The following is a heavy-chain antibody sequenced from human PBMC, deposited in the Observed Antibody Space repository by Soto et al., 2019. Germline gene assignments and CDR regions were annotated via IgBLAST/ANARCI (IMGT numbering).Heavy chain of an antibody. CDR3: AIPDSSSWAAPFGS. CDR2: SSYTGNT. V-gene: IGHV4-39*01. J-gene: IGHJ4*02. CDR1: GASITSGNYY. D-gene: IGHD6-13*01. Sequence: PSETLSLTCTVSGASITSGNYYWGWIRQPPGKGLQWIGSSSYTGNTYFNPSLRSRVTISFDTSKNQFSLRLTSVTASDTAVYYCAIPDSSSWAAPFGSWGQGTLVTVSS.